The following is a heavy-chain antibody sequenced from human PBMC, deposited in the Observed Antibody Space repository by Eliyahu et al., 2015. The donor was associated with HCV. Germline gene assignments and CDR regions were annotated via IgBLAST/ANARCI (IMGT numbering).Heavy chain of an antibody. CDR2: FDPEDGET. J-gene: IGHJ5*02. D-gene: IGHD3-10*01. CDR1: GYTLTELS. V-gene: IGHV1-24*01. CDR3: ATVEEYGSGSRGWFDP. Sequence: QVQLVQSGAEVKKPGASVKVSCKVSGYTLTELSMHWVRQAPGKGLEWMGGFDPEDGETIYAQKFQGRVTMTEDTSTDTAYMELSSLRSEDTAVYYCATVEEYGSGSRGWFDPWGQGTLVTVSS.